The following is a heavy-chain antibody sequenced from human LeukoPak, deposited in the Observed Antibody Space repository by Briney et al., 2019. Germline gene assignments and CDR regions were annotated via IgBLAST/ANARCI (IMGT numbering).Heavy chain of an antibody. CDR1: GYTLTELS. CDR2: FDPEDGET. D-gene: IGHD3-9*01. V-gene: IGHV1-24*01. J-gene: IGHJ4*02. CDR3: ATGWGLRYFDWLLFDY. Sequence: ASVKVSSKVSGYTLTELSMHWVRQAPGKGLEWMGGFDPEDGETIYAQKFQGRVTMTEDTSTDTAYMELSSLRSEDTAVYYCATGWGLRYFDWLLFDYWGQGTLVTVSS.